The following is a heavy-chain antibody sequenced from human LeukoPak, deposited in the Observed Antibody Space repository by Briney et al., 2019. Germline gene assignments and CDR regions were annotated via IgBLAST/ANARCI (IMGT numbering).Heavy chain of an antibody. V-gene: IGHV4-59*01. Sequence: PSETLSLTCTVSGGSISSYYWSWIRQPPGKGLEWIGYIYYSGSTNYNPSLKSRVTISVDTSKNQFSLKLSSVTAADTAVYYCARGISSGWHYWYFDLWGRGTLVTVSS. CDR3: ARGISSGWHYWYFDL. D-gene: IGHD6-19*01. CDR2: IYYSGST. J-gene: IGHJ2*01. CDR1: GGSISSYY.